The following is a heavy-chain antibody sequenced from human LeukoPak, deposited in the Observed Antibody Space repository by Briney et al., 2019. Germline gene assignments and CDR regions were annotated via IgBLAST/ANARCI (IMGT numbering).Heavy chain of an antibody. CDR3: AREGAFDI. Sequence: GGSLRLSCAASGFTFSTYSMSWVRQAPGKGLEWVSYISSGSSTIYYADSVKGRFTISRDNAKNSLYLQVNSLRDEDTAVYYCAREGAFDIWGQGTMVTVSS. CDR2: ISSGSSTI. J-gene: IGHJ3*02. CDR1: GFTFSTYS. V-gene: IGHV3-48*02.